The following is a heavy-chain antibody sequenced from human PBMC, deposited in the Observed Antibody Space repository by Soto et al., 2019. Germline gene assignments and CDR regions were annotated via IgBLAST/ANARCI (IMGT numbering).Heavy chain of an antibody. J-gene: IGHJ4*02. D-gene: IGHD3-10*01. CDR2: ISGTGST. V-gene: IGHV3-48*02. CDR3: ARDRYGSGSLFDS. Sequence: GGSLRLSCAASGFSFSSYSMNWVRQAPGKGLEWLPYISGTGSTYYADSVKGRFTISRDNAKQSLYLQMNSLRDEDTAVYYCARDRYGSGSLFDSWGQGTLVTVS. CDR1: GFSFSSYS.